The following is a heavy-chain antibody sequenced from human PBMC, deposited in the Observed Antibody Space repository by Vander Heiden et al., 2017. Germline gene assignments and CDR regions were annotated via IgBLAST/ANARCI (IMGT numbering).Heavy chain of an antibody. CDR3: AREDTTNWCDP. Sequence: QVQLVQSGDEVKTPGASVQVSCNASGYTFTNYYITWVRQAPGQGLEWMGWISGYNGNTNYAQNLQGRVTMTTDTSTSTAYMELRSLRSDDTAVYYCAREDTTNWCDPWGQGTLVTVSS. J-gene: IGHJ5*02. CDR1: GYTFTNYY. CDR2: ISGYNGNT. V-gene: IGHV1-18*01. D-gene: IGHD1-1*01.